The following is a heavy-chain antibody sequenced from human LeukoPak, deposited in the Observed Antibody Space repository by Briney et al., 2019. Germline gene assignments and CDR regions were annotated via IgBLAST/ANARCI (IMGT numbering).Heavy chain of an antibody. V-gene: IGHV1-2*02. CDR2: INTKSGGT. D-gene: IGHD4-17*01. Sequence: GASVRVSCKASGYTFTSYGISWVRQAPGQGLEWMGWINTKSGGTNYTQKLQGRVTITRDTSISTAYMELSRLRSDDTAVYYCARAPYGDLPHFDYWGQGTLVTVSS. CDR1: GYTFTSYG. CDR3: ARAPYGDLPHFDY. J-gene: IGHJ4*02.